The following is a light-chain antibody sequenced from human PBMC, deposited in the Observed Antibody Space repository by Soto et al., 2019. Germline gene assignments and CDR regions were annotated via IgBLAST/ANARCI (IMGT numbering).Light chain of an antibody. CDR3: QHYNSYPIT. Sequence: DIQISKSASTLSASLGVNVTSTCRASQSIATYLTWYQQKPGKAPKLLIYDASSLKSGVPSRFSGSGSGTEFTLTISSLQPDDFATYYCQHYNSYPITFGQGTRLEIK. CDR1: QSIATY. CDR2: DAS. V-gene: IGKV1-5*01. J-gene: IGKJ5*01.